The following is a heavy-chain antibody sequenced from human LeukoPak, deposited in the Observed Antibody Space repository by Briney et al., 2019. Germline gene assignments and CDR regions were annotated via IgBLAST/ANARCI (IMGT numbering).Heavy chain of an antibody. J-gene: IGHJ4*02. V-gene: IGHV3-23*01. CDR2: ISGSGGST. CDR1: GFTFSSYA. CDR3: AKDLSRAATVGPYYFDY. Sequence: GGSLRLSCAASGFTFSSYAMSWVRQAPGKGLEWVSAISGSGGSTYYADSVKGRFTISRDNSKNTLYLQMNSLRAEDTAVYYCAKDLSRAATVGPYYFDYWGQGTLVTVSS. D-gene: IGHD4-11*01.